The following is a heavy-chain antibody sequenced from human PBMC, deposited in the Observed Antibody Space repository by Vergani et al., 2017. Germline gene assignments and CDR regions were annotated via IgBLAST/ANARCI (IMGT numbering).Heavy chain of an antibody. D-gene: IGHD2-15*01. CDR1: GYTFTGYY. Sequence: QVQLVQSGAEVKKPGASVKVSCKASGYTFTGYYMHWVRQAPGQGLEWMGWINPNSGGTNYAQKFKGRVTMTRDTSISTAYMELSRLRSDDTAVYYCARDWGEFCSGGSCYSSWFDPWGQGTLVTVSS. V-gene: IGHV1-2*02. J-gene: IGHJ5*02. CDR2: INPNSGGT. CDR3: ARDWGEFCSGGSCYSSWFDP.